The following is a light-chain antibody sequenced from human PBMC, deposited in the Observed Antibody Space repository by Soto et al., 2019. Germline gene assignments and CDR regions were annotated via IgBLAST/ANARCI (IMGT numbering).Light chain of an antibody. CDR2: AAS. CDR3: QQANSFPLT. V-gene: IGKV1-12*01. Sequence: DIQMTQSPSSVSAFVGDRVSITCRASQGINNWLAWYQQKAGKAPKLLIYAASSLQSGVPSRFSDSGSGTDFTLTISSLQPEDSATYFCQQANSFPLTFGGGTIIEIK. J-gene: IGKJ4*01. CDR1: QGINNW.